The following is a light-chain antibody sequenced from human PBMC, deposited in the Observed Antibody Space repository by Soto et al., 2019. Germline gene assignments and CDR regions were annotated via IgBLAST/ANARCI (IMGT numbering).Light chain of an antibody. J-gene: IGKJ1*01. CDR1: QGISNY. CDR2: EVS. CDR3: VQHSAYPRT. V-gene: IGKV1-17*01. Sequence: DVPMTQSPSSLSASVGDRVTITCRASQGISNYFGWYQQKPGKAPKRLIYEVSSLQSGVPSRFSGSGSGTEFTLTINGLQPEDFATYYWVQHSAYPRTVGQGTKVEMK.